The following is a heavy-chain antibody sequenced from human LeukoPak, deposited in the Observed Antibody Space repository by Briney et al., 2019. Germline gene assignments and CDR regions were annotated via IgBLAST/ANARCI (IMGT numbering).Heavy chain of an antibody. CDR2: VHLDGRT. CDR3: ARNAAVATSRTWFDP. V-gene: IGHV4-4*02. CDR1: GGSVTSTNW. J-gene: IGHJ5*02. Sequence: PSGTLSLTCGVSGGSVTSTNWWTWVRQPPGKGLEWIGEVHLDGRTNYNPSLKSRLTISVDLSENHISLKLTSVTAADTAVYYCARNAAVATSRTWFDPWGQGTLVTVSS. D-gene: IGHD6-19*01.